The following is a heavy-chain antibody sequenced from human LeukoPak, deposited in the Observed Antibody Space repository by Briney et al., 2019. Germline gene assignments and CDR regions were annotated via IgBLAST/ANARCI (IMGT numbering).Heavy chain of an antibody. J-gene: IGHJ4*01. CDR1: GFTFSNYR. CDR2: IKQDGSEK. CDR3: ASQKNGASDY. D-gene: IGHD1-1*01. V-gene: IGHV3-7*05. Sequence: GGSLRLSRAASGFTFSNYRMSWVRQAPGKGLEWLTNIKQDGSEKYYVDSVKGRFTISRDNAKNSLYLQMNSLRAEDTAVYYCASQKNGASDYWGQGTLVTVSS.